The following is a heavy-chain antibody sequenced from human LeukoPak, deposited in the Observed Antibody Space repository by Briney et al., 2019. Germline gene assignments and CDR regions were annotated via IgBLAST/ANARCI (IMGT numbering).Heavy chain of an antibody. CDR1: GFTNRSKS. V-gene: IGHV3-53*01. CDR3: ARNQLGGDEGFDY. D-gene: IGHD7-27*01. J-gene: IGHJ4*02. CDR2: IYSDKT. Sequence: PGGPLRLPCTLSGFTNRSKSMSWARQAPWRGLEGVSFIYSDKTHYTDPVKSRFTISRDNSKYTLYLHMNRLRPEDTAGYYCARNQLGGDEGFDYWGEGTLVSVSS.